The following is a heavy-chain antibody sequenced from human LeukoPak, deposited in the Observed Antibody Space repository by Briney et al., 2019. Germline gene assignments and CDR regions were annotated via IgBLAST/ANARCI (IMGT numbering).Heavy chain of an antibody. Sequence: GGSLRLSCAASGFTFSGSAMHWVRQASGKGLEWVGRIRSKANSYATAYAASVKGRFTISRDDSKSTAYLQMNSLKTEDTAVYYCTSFPFRDYDRFVVISSDYWGQGTLVTVSS. CDR2: IRSKANSYAT. CDR3: TSFPFRDYDRFVVISSDY. V-gene: IGHV3-73*01. J-gene: IGHJ4*02. CDR1: GFTFSGSA. D-gene: IGHD3-22*01.